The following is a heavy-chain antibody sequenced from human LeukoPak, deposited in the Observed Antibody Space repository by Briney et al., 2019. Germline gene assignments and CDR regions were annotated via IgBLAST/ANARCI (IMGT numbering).Heavy chain of an antibody. CDR2: IYYSGST. CDR3: ARELMDCSGGTCYSSFFDY. CDR1: GGSISSSNYF. J-gene: IGHJ4*02. Sequence: SETLSLTCTVSGGSISSSNYFWDWIRQPPEKGLEWIGSIYYSGSTYYNPSLKSRVTISVDTSKNQFSLKLSSVTAADTAVYYCARELMDCSGGTCYSSFFDYWGQGTLVTVPS. D-gene: IGHD2-15*01. V-gene: IGHV4-39*07.